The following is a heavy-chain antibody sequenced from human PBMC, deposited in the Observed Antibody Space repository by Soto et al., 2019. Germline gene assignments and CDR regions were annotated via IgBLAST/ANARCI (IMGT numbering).Heavy chain of an antibody. J-gene: IGHJ4*02. CDR3: AKDGGNTVYFYYFDY. CDR2: ISGSGGST. Sequence: GSLRLSCAASGFTFSSYAMSWVRQAPGKGLEWVSAISGSGGSTYYADSVKGRFTISRDNSKNTLYLQMNSLRAEDTAVYYCAKDGGNTVYFYYFDYWGQGTLVTVSS. V-gene: IGHV3-23*01. CDR1: GFTFSSYA. D-gene: IGHD4-17*01.